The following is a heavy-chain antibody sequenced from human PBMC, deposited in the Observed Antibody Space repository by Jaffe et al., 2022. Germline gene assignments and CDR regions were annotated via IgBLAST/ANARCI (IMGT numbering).Heavy chain of an antibody. V-gene: IGHV3-49*04. Sequence: EVHLVESGGGLVQPGRSLRLSCAASGFTFRDHTMNWVRQAPGKGLEWVGFIRNKAYGEATEYAASVKGRFTFSRDDSKSIVYLQMNSLKTEDTAVYYCGRAPEDHWGQGTLVTVSS. CDR2: IRNKAYGEAT. J-gene: IGHJ4*02. CDR3: GRAPEDH. CDR1: GFTFRDHT.